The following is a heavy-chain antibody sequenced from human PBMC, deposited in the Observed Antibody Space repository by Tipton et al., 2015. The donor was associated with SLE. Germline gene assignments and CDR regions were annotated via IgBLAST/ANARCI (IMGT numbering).Heavy chain of an antibody. CDR3: GAVLTPYDGMDV. V-gene: IGHV3-30*04. CDR1: GFTFSSYA. J-gene: IGHJ6*02. D-gene: IGHD3-10*01. Sequence: SLRLSCAASGFTFSSYAMHWVRQAPGKGLEWVAVISYDGSNKYYADSVKGRFTISRDNSKNTLYLQMNSLRAEDTAVYYCGAVLTPYDGMDVWGQGTTVTVPS. CDR2: ISYDGSNK.